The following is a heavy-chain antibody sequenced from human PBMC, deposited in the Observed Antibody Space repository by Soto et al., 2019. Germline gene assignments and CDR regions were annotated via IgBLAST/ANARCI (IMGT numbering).Heavy chain of an antibody. D-gene: IGHD2-15*01. V-gene: IGHV1-46*01. CDR2: INPGGGST. CDR3: ARRRIVAVPSLIEKYVLDV. J-gene: IGHJ6*02. Sequence: QVQLVQSGAEVRKPGASVKISCKASGYRFSSYYMHWVRQAPGQGLEWMGVINPGGGSTTYAQRFQGRVPVTMDTCRDTVYMDRSSVRVEGTAVYYCARRRIVAVPSLIEKYVLDVWGQGTRVIVSS. CDR1: GYRFSSYY.